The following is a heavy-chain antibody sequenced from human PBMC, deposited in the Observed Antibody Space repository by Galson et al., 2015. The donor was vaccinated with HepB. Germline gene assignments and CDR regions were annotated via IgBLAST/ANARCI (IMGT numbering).Heavy chain of an antibody. J-gene: IGHJ6*02. V-gene: IGHV1-69*13. CDR2: IIPIFGTA. D-gene: IGHD2-2*01. CDR3: AKPDIVVVPAKGARSRAEPPPYHYYYYYGMDV. Sequence: SVKVSCKASGGTFSSYAISWVRQAPGQGLEWMGGIIPIFGTANYAQKFQGRVTITADESTSTAYMELSSLRSEDTAVYYCAKPDIVVVPAKGARSRAEPPPYHYYYYYGMDVWGQGTTVTVSS. CDR1: GGTFSSYA.